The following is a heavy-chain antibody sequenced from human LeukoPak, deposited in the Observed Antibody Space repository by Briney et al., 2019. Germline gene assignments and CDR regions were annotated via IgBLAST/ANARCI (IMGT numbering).Heavy chain of an antibody. CDR3: ARDGAFSCSSTSCDGSDYYYYGMDV. J-gene: IGHJ6*02. CDR2: INHSGST. D-gene: IGHD2-2*01. Sequence: SETLSLTCAVYGGSFSGYYWSWIRQPPGKGLEWIGEINHSGSTNYNPSLKSRVTISVDTSKNQFSLKLSSVTAADTAVYYCARDGAFSCSSTSCDGSDYYYYGMDVWGQGTTVTVSS. V-gene: IGHV4-34*01. CDR1: GGSFSGYY.